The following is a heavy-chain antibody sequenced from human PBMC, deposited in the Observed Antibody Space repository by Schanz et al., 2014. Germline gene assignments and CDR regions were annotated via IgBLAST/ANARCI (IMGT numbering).Heavy chain of an antibody. J-gene: IGHJ4*02. D-gene: IGHD1-26*01. CDR1: GFTFSSYG. CDR3: ARDDTTESYNAAEPHIDY. Sequence: QVQLVESGGGVVQPGRSLRLSCAASGFTFSSYGMHWVRQAPGKGLEWVAVIWYDGSNKYYADSVKGRFTISRDNSKNTVLLQMNSLRDEDTAMHCGARDDTTESYNAAEPHIDYWGQGALVTVSS. CDR2: IWYDGSNK. V-gene: IGHV3-33*01.